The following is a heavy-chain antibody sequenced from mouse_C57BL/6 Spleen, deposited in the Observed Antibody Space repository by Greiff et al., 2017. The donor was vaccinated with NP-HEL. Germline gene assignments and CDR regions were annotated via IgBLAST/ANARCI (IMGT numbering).Heavy chain of an antibody. J-gene: IGHJ2*01. CDR1: GYSITSGYY. Sequence: EVKLMESGPGLVKPSQSLSLTCSVTGYSITSGYYWNWIRQFPGNKLEWMGYISYDGSNNYNPSLKNRISITRDTSKNQFFLKLNSVTTEDTATYYCAREAGYWGQGTTLTVSS. V-gene: IGHV3-6*01. CDR2: ISYDGSN. D-gene: IGHD3-3*01. CDR3: AREAGY.